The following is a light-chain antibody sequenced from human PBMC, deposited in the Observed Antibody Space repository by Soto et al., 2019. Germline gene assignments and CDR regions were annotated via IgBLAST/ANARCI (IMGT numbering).Light chain of an antibody. V-gene: IGKV3-11*01. CDR1: QSVGSF. J-gene: IGKJ3*01. CDR2: DAS. Sequence: EIVLTHSPATLSLSPGERATLSCRASQSVGSFLAWYQQKSGQTPRLLIYDASNRVTGIPARFSGSGSGTDFTLTISSLEPEDFAVYYCQHRANWLGTFGPGTKVDMK. CDR3: QHRANWLGT.